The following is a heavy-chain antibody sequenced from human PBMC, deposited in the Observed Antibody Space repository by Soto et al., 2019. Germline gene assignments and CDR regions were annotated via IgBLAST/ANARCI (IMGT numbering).Heavy chain of an antibody. V-gene: IGHV1-18*01. Sequence: ASVKVSCKASGYTFTSYGISWVRQAPGQGLEWMGWISAYNGNTNYAQKLQGRVTMTTDTSTSTAYMELRSLRSDDTAVYYCARDYRLGDTYYYDSSGYAEYFQHWGQGTLVTVSS. D-gene: IGHD3-22*01. CDR2: ISAYNGNT. CDR3: ARDYRLGDTYYYDSSGYAEYFQH. J-gene: IGHJ1*01. CDR1: GYTFTSYG.